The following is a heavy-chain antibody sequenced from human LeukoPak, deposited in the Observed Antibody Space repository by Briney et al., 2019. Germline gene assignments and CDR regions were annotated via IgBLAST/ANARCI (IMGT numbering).Heavy chain of an antibody. D-gene: IGHD2-15*01. CDR2: RTSSSGDI. CDR1: GFIFNTY. Sequence: GGSLRLSCAASGFIFNTYMNWVRQAPANELEWVSSRTSSSGDIYYADSVKGRFTISGDNAMNSVYLHMTSLRAEDTAVYYCARSAESAIGATTFDYWGEGALVTVSS. CDR3: ARSAESAIGATTFDY. J-gene: IGHJ4*02. V-gene: IGHV3-21*01.